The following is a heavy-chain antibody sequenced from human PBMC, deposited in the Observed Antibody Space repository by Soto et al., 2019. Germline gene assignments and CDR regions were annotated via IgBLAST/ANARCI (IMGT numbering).Heavy chain of an antibody. J-gene: IGHJ4*02. Sequence: QVQLVQSGAEVKKPGASVKVSCKASGYTFTSYGISWVRQAPGQGLEWMGWISAYNGNTNYAQKLQGRVTMTTDTSTSTAYMELRSLRSDDTAVYYCARGTAYTYYYDSSGGDFDYWGQGTLVTVSS. D-gene: IGHD3-22*01. CDR1: GYTFTSYG. CDR3: ARGTAYTYYYDSSGGDFDY. V-gene: IGHV1-18*01. CDR2: ISAYNGNT.